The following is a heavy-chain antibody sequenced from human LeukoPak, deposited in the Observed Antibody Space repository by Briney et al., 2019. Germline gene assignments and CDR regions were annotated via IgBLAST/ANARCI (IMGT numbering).Heavy chain of an antibody. V-gene: IGHV3-23*01. CDR2: ITGSGANT. CDR3: ARELGYCSGGSCSDAFDI. J-gene: IGHJ3*02. Sequence: PGGSLRLSCAGSGFSFSTYSMNWVRQAPGKGLEWVSGITGSGANTYYADSVKGRFTISRDNSKNTLYLQMNSLRAEDTAVYYCARELGYCSGGSCSDAFDIWGQGTMVTVSS. CDR1: GFSFSTYS. D-gene: IGHD2-15*01.